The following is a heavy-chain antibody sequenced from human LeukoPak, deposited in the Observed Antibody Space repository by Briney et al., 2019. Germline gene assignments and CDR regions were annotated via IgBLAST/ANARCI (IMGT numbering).Heavy chain of an antibody. D-gene: IGHD3-22*01. CDR3: ARGRYYDSSGYHYFDY. J-gene: IGHJ4*02. CDR2: IYYSGST. CDR1: GGSISSYY. Sequence: SETLSLTCTVSGGSISSYYWSWIRQPPGKGLEWIGYIYYSGSTNYNPSLKSRVTISADTSKNQFSLKLSSVTAADTAVYYCARGRYYDSSGYHYFDYWGQGTLVTVSS. V-gene: IGHV4-59*01.